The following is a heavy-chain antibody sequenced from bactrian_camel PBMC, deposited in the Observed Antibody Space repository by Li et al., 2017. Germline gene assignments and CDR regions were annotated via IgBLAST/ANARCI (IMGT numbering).Heavy chain of an antibody. D-gene: IGHD2*01. CDR1: FTGNPHC. CDR3: ATEGGIWSQCLKLPWYDYTN. CDR2: TDSDGRPR. V-gene: IGHV3S1*01. J-gene: IGHJ4*01. Sequence: VQLVESGGGSVQAGGSLRLSCSASFTGNPHCLAWFRQAPGKEREGVASTDSDGRPRYGDSALGRFTVSRDSTTNTLYLQMNTLKPEDTAMYYCATEGGIWSQCLKLPWYDYTNRGQGTQVTVS.